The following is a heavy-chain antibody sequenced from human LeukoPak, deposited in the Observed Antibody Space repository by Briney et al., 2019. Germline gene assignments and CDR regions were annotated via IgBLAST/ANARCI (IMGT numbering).Heavy chain of an antibody. CDR3: AKAAVYSRNWTPFDD. CDR1: GFSVSRNF. CDR2: ISDSGGST. Sequence: PGGSLRLSCAASGFSVSRNFMTWVRQAPGKGLEWVSVISDSGGSTYYADSVKGRFAISRDNSKNTVYLQMNSLRAEDTAIYYCAKAAVYSRNWTPFDDWGQGTLVTVSS. J-gene: IGHJ4*02. D-gene: IGHD6-13*01. V-gene: IGHV3-23*01.